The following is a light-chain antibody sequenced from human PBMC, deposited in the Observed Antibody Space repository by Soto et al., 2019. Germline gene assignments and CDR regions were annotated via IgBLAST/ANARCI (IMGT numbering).Light chain of an antibody. CDR1: ENIKNY. Sequence: DIHVTQSPSSLPASLGDRVTITCRASENIKNYLIWYQQKPGKAPKLLIYGASTLKTGVPSRFRGSGSATDFTFTIGGLQPDDFATYYCAQIYTAQWTFGQGTRVDLK. V-gene: IGKV1-39*01. J-gene: IGKJ1*01. CDR3: AQIYTAQWT. CDR2: GAS.